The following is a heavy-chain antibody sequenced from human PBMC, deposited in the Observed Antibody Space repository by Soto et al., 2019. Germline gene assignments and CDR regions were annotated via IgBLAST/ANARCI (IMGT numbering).Heavy chain of an antibody. J-gene: IGHJ6*02. CDR3: ARSQGSSTSLEIYYYYYYGMDG. CDR1: GGTFSSYA. V-gene: IGHV1-69*01. Sequence: QVQLVQSGAEVKKPGSSVKVSCKASGGTFSSYAISWVRQAPGQGLEWMGGIIPISGTANYAQKFQGRVTITADEYTSTAYMELSSLISEDTAVYYCARSQGSSTSLEIYYYYYYGMDGWGQGTTVTVSS. CDR2: IIPISGTA. D-gene: IGHD2-2*01.